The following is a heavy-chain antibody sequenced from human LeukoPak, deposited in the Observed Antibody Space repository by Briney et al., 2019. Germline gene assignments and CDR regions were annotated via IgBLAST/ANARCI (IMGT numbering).Heavy chain of an antibody. CDR3: ARPSLVPAAIMN. Sequence: SETLSLTXAVSGYSISSGYYWGWIRQPPGKGLEWIGSIYHSGSTYYNPSLKSRVTISVDTSKNQFSLKLSSVTAADTAVYYCARPSLVPAAIMNWGQGTLVTVSS. J-gene: IGHJ4*02. CDR1: GYSISSGYY. CDR2: IYHSGST. D-gene: IGHD2-2*02. V-gene: IGHV4-38-2*01.